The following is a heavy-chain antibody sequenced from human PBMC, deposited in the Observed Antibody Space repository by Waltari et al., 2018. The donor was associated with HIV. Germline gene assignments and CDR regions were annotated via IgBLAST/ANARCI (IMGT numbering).Heavy chain of an antibody. V-gene: IGHV1-46*04. J-gene: IGHJ6*02. CDR2: INPSGGRT. CDR3: ARGSDHNNYGLIDYYGMDV. D-gene: IGHD4-4*01. CDR1: GYTFTYYY. Sequence: QVQLVQSGAEVKKPGASVKVSCKASGYTFTYYYMHWVRQAPGQGLEWRGIINPSGGRTSYAQKLQGRVTMTRDTSTSTVYMELSSLRSEDTAVYYCARGSDHNNYGLIDYYGMDVWGQGTTVTVSS.